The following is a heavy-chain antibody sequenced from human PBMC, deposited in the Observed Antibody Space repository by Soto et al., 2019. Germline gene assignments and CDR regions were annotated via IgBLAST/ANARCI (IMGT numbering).Heavy chain of an antibody. V-gene: IGHV3-23*01. D-gene: IGHD6-19*01. CDR2: ISDSGGST. J-gene: IGHJ4*02. CDR1: GFTFSSYA. Sequence: GSLRLSCAASGFTFSSYAMSWVRQAPGKGLEWVSAISDSGGSTYYADSVKGRFTISRDNSRNTLYLQMNSLRAEDTAVYYCVKERWLDRDFIYWGPGPLVTVSS. CDR3: VKERWLDRDFIY.